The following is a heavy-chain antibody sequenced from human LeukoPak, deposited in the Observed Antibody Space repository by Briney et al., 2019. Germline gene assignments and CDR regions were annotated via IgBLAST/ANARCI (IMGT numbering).Heavy chain of an antibody. J-gene: IGHJ4*02. D-gene: IGHD5-12*01. Sequence: GGSLRLSCAASGFTFSSYSMNWVRQAPGKGLEWVSYISSSSSTIYYADSVKGRFTISRDNAKNSLYLQMNSLRAEDTAVYYCARDAGQTHSGYDFGVFDYWGQGTLVTVSS. CDR2: ISSSSSTI. V-gene: IGHV3-48*01. CDR3: ARDAGQTHSGYDFGVFDY. CDR1: GFTFSSYS.